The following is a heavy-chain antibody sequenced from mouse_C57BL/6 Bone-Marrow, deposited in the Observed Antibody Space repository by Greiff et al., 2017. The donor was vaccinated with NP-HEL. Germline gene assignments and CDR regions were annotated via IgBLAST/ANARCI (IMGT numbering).Heavy chain of an antibody. V-gene: IGHV1-47*01. D-gene: IGHD2-4*01. J-gene: IGHJ3*01. CDR1: GYTFTTYP. CDR2: FHPYNDDT. CDR3: ARPGGYDYDDFAY. Sequence: VQLQESGAELVKPGASVKMSCKASGYTFTTYPIEWMKQNHGKSLEWIGNFHPYNDDTKYNEKFKGKATLTVEKSSSTVYLELSRLTSDDSAVYYCARPGGYDYDDFAYWGQGTLVTVSA.